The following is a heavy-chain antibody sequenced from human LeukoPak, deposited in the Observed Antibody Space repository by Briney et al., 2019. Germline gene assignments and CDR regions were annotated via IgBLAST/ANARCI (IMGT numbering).Heavy chain of an antibody. D-gene: IGHD3-10*01. Sequence: SVKVSCKASGGNFSSYAISWVRQAPGQGLEWMGGIIPIFGTANYAQKFQGRVTITADESTSTAYMELSSLRSEDTAVYYCAGLPRTMVRGKRNFQHWGQGTLVTVSS. CDR3: AGLPRTMVRGKRNFQH. CDR1: GGNFSSYA. CDR2: IIPIFGTA. J-gene: IGHJ1*01. V-gene: IGHV1-69*13.